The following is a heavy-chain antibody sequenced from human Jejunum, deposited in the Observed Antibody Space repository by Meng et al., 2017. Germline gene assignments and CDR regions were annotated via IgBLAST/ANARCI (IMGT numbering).Heavy chain of an antibody. V-gene: IGHV3-21*01. D-gene: IGHD1-26*01. J-gene: IGHJ4*02. CDR1: GFTFSDYS. Sequence: EVQLVESGGGLVKPGESLRLSCTASGFTFSDYSMTWVRQAPGKGLEWVSSISSSTSSYIYDADSVKGRFTISRDNAKNSLYLQMNSLRAEDTAVYFCARVKSGSYPPYYFDFWGQGTLVTVSS. CDR2: ISSSTSSYI. CDR3: ARVKSGSYPPYYFDF.